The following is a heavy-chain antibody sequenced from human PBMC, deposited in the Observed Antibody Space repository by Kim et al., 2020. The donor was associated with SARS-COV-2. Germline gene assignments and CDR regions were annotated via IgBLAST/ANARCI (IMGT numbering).Heavy chain of an antibody. CDR2: ST. CDR3: AKDNVEGFDY. D-gene: IGHD1-1*01. Sequence: STYYADSVKGRFTISRDNSKNSLYLQMNSLRTEDTALYYCAKDNVEGFDYWGQGTLVTVSS. V-gene: IGHV3-43*01. J-gene: IGHJ4*02.